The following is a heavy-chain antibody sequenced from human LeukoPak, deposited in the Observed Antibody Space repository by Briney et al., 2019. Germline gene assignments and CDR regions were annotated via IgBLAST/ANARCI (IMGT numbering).Heavy chain of an antibody. CDR1: GGSFSGYY. V-gene: IGHV4-34*01. D-gene: IGHD6-13*01. CDR3: ARGWAAAGKAPLDY. Sequence: PSETLSLTRAVYGGSFSGYYWSWIRQPPGKGLEWIGEINHSGSTNYNPSLKSRVTISVDTSKNQFSLKLSSVTAADTAVYYCARGWAAAGKAPLDYWGQGTLVTVSS. J-gene: IGHJ4*02. CDR2: INHSGST.